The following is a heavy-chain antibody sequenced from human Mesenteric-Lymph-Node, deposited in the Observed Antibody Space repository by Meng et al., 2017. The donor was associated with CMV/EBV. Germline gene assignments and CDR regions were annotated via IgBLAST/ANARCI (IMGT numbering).Heavy chain of an antibody. V-gene: IGHV3-23*01. CDR1: GFTFTTYD. Sequence: GGSLRLSCAASGFTFTTYDMTWVRQAPGKGLEWISSIYNGADRTYYAESVRGRFTISRDNSKNTLHLQMNSLRAEDTAVYYCAKKGTTVSPGNWFDSWGQGTLVTVSS. CDR2: IYNGADRT. CDR3: AKKGTTVSPGNWFDS. D-gene: IGHD4-11*01. J-gene: IGHJ5*01.